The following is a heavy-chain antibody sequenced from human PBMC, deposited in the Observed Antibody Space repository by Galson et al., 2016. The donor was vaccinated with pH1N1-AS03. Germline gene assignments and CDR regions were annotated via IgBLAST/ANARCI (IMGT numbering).Heavy chain of an antibody. CDR1: GYTFTDFS. Sequence: SVKVSCKASGYTFTDFSINWVRQAPGQGLEWMGWINPKSGVTNYAQKFQAWVTMTRDTSSSTAYMELSGLKSDDTAVYYCARDPRGPCTSSTCPTAYYFGMDVWGQGTTVIVSS. CDR3: ARDPRGPCTSSTCPTAYYFGMDV. V-gene: IGHV1-2*04. CDR2: INPKSGVT. J-gene: IGHJ6*02. D-gene: IGHD2-2*01.